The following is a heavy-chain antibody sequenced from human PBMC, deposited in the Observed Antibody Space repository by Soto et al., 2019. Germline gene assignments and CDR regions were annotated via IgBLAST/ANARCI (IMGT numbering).Heavy chain of an antibody. CDR3: ARLPTVNNPDAFDI. D-gene: IGHD4-17*01. CDR2: IGTAGDT. Sequence: PGGFLRLSCAASGFTFSSFDMHWVRQPTGRGLEWVSAIGTAGDTYYPGSVKGRFTISRDNAKNSLYLQMNSLRLEDTAVYYCARLPTVNNPDAFDIWGQGTMVTVSS. V-gene: IGHV3-13*01. J-gene: IGHJ3*02. CDR1: GFTFSSFD.